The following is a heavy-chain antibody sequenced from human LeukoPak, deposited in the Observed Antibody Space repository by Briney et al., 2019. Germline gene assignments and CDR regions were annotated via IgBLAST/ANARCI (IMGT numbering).Heavy chain of an antibody. V-gene: IGHV4-38-2*01. CDR2: IYHSGST. Sequence: SETLSLTCAVSGYSISSGYYWGWIRQPPGKGLEWIGSIYHSGSTYYNPSLKSRVTISVDTSKNQFSLKLSSVTAADTAVYYCARLVDYCGGGCYSSYYMDVWGKGTTVTVSS. CDR1: GYSISSGYY. D-gene: IGHD2-21*01. J-gene: IGHJ6*03. CDR3: ARLVDYCGGGCYSSYYMDV.